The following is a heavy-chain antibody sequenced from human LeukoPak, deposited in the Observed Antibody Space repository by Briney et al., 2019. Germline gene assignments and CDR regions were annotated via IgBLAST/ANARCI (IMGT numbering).Heavy chain of an antibody. CDR3: ATTPGIAAGGNWFDP. CDR1: GGSFSGYY. V-gene: IGHV4-34*01. J-gene: IGHJ5*02. Sequence: PSETLSLTCAVYGGSFSGYYWSWIRQPPGKGLEWIGEINHSGSTNYNPSLKSRVTISVDTSKNQFSLKLSSVTAADTAVYYCATTPGIAAGGNWFDPWGQGTLVTVSS. D-gene: IGHD6-13*01. CDR2: INHSGST.